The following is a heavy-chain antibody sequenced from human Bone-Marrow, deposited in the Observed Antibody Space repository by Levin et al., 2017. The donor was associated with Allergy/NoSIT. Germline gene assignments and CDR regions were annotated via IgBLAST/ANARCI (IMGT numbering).Heavy chain of an antibody. D-gene: IGHD2-2*01. J-gene: IGHJ6*03. CDR1: GFTFSSYG. V-gene: IGHV3-33*01. CDR3: AREGCSSTSCYGPKGGYYYYYYMDV. Sequence: GGSLRLSCAASGFTFSSYGMHWVRQAPGKGLEWVAVIWYDGSNKYYADSVKGRFTISRDNSKNTLYLQMNSLRAEDTAVYYCAREGCSSTSCYGPKGGYYYYYYMDVWGKGTTVTVSS. CDR2: IWYDGSNK.